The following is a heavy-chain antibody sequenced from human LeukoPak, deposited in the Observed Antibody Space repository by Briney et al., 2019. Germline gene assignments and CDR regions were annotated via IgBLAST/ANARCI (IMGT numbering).Heavy chain of an antibody. CDR1: GGSVSSYY. V-gene: IGHV4-59*02. Sequence: SETLSLTCSVSGGSVSSYYWSWIRQPPGGGLEWIGYIYYSGRTNYNPSLKSRVIISVDTSKYQFSLKLSSVTAADAAVYYCARGTTNMALDAFDIWGQGTMVTVSS. CDR2: IYYSGRT. J-gene: IGHJ3*02. CDR3: ARGTTNMALDAFDI. D-gene: IGHD1-7*01.